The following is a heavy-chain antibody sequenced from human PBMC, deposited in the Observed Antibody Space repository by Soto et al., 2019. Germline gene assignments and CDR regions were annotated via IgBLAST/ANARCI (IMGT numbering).Heavy chain of an antibody. J-gene: IGHJ4*02. D-gene: IGHD3-10*01. CDR2: ISGGGDTT. Sequence: EVQLLESGGGLVQPGGSLRLSCAASGFTLNNYAMTWVRQATGKELEWVSAISGGGDTTSYADSVKGRFTVSRDGSKNTLYLQMSSLIAEDTALYYCAKGQGGSRSLTPRVDFWGQGTLVTVSS. CDR1: GFTLNNYA. CDR3: AKGQGGSRSLTPRVDF. V-gene: IGHV3-23*01.